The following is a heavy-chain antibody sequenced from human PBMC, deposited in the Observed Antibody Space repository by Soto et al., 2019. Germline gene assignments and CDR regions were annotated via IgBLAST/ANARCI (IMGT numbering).Heavy chain of an antibody. V-gene: IGHV6-1*01. Sequence: SQTLSLTCAISGDSVSSNSAAWNWIRQSPSRGLEWLGRTYYRSKWYNDYAVSVKSRITINPDTSKNQFSLQLNSVTPEDTAVYYCARVGYYGSGSFYYYGMDVWGQGTTVTVSS. D-gene: IGHD3-10*01. CDR1: GDSVSSNSAA. J-gene: IGHJ6*02. CDR3: ARVGYYGSGSFYYYGMDV. CDR2: TYYRSKWYN.